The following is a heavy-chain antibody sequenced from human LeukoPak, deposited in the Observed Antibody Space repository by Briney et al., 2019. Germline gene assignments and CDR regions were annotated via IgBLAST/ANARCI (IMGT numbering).Heavy chain of an antibody. D-gene: IGHD6-13*01. CDR1: GYTFTSYD. CDR2: MNPNSGNA. V-gene: IGHV1-8*01. J-gene: IGHJ4*02. CDR3: ARAGGIAAAGTD. Sequence: ASVKVSCKASGYTFTSYDINWVRQATGQGLEWMGWMNPNSGNAGYAQKFQGRVTMTRNTSISTAYMELSSLRSEDTAVYYCARAGGIAAAGTDWGQGTLVTVSS.